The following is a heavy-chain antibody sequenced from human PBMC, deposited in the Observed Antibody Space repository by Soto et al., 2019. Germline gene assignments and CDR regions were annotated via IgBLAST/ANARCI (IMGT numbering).Heavy chain of an antibody. CDR1: GFIFENFG. D-gene: IGHD1-26*01. Sequence: GFLRLSCAASGFIFENFGMSLVRQAPGKGLEWISSISGSGFKKYYADSVKGRFTISRDNSKSTVYLELNNLSAEDTAVYHCAKNQGVELVPLATVDWFDPWGQGSVVTVSS. J-gene: IGHJ5*02. CDR2: ISGSGFKK. V-gene: IGHV3-23*01. CDR3: AKNQGVELVPLATVDWFDP.